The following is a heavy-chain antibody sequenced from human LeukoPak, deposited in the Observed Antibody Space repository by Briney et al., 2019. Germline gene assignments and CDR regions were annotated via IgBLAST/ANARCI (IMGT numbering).Heavy chain of an antibody. CDR3: VRASYTGFDLHFDQ. CDR2: ICSNGTSI. J-gene: IGHJ4*02. Sequence: PGGSLRLSCSASGLAFTGREMAWVRQAPGKGLEWVSYICSNGTSILHADSVKGRITISRDNAKKSLYLQLGGLRVEDSAFYYCVRASYTGFDLHFDQWGQGTLVTVSS. V-gene: IGHV3-48*03. D-gene: IGHD5-12*01. CDR1: GLAFTGRE.